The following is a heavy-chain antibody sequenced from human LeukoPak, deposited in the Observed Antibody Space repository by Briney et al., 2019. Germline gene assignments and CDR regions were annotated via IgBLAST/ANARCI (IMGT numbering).Heavy chain of an antibody. V-gene: IGHV3-74*01. Sequence: GGSLRLSRIGSGFTFSRFWMPWVRQAPGKGLEWVSRASSDGSSTVYADSVKGRFTISRDNAKKTLYLQMNSLRVEDTARYYCARDSDAGFDYWGRGTLVTVSS. CDR3: ARDSDAGFDY. CDR2: ASSDGSST. J-gene: IGHJ4*02. CDR1: GFTFSRFW.